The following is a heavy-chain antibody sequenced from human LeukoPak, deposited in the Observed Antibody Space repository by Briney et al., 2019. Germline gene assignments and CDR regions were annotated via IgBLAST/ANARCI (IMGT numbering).Heavy chain of an antibody. J-gene: IGHJ4*02. CDR1: GFTFGDTW. V-gene: IGHV3-7*03. D-gene: IGHD3/OR15-3a*01. CDR3: ATSYDMGWLIGY. CDR2: IKQDGSEK. Sequence: AGGSLRLSCAASGFTFGDTWMNWVRQVPGQGLEWVANIKQDGSEKFYVAPVKGRFTISRDNGKSSLYLQMNSLRAEDTALYYCATSYDMGWLIGYWGQGTLVTVSS.